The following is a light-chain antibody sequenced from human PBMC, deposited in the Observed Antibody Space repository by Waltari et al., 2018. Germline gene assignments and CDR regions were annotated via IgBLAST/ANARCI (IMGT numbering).Light chain of an antibody. J-gene: IGKJ1*01. V-gene: IGKV3-15*01. CDR2: RAS. CDR1: QTLGTS. Sequence: ETVVTQSPATLSMSPGERATLSCRTSQTLGTSLAWYQQRPGQAPRLLIYRASTRATGIPDRFSGSGSETEFTLTISSLQSEDIAVYYCQQYNNWPPGTFGKGTKVEI. CDR3: QQYNNWPPGT.